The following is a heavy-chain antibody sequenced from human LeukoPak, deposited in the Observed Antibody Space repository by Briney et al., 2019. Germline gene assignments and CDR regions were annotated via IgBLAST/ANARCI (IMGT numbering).Heavy chain of an antibody. CDR2: INPKSGGT. Sequence: GASVKVSCKASGYTFTGEYMHWVRQAPGQGLEWMGWINPKSGGTNYAHNFQGRVTMTRDTSISTAYMELSRLRSDDTAVYYCARDLELRILGYWGQGTLVTVSS. CDR1: GYTFTGEY. V-gene: IGHV1-2*02. D-gene: IGHD1-7*01. J-gene: IGHJ4*02. CDR3: ARDLELRILGY.